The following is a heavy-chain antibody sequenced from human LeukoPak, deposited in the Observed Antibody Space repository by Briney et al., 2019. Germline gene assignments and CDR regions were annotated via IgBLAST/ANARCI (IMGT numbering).Heavy chain of an antibody. CDR3: ARDAGNYYDSSGYYGYDY. Sequence: SSETLSLTCTVSGGSISSYYWSWIRQPAGKGLEWIGRIYTSGSTNYNPSLKSRVTMSVDTSKNQFSLKLSSVTAADTAVYYCARDAGNYYDSSGYYGYDYWGQGTLVTVSS. CDR2: IYTSGST. V-gene: IGHV4-4*07. CDR1: GGSISSYY. J-gene: IGHJ4*02. D-gene: IGHD3-22*01.